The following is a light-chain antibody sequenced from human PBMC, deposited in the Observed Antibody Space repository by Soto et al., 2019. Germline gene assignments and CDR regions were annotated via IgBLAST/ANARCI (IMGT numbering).Light chain of an antibody. CDR3: CSYAGSGAFV. CDR2: DVT. V-gene: IGLV2-11*01. CDR1: SSDVGGYNY. Sequence: QSVLTQPRSVSGSPGQSVTISCTGSSSDVGGYNYVSWYQQHPGKAPKLIIYDVTKRPSGVPDRFSGSKSGNTASLTISGLQAEDEADYHCCSYAGSGAFVFGAGTKLTVL. J-gene: IGLJ1*01.